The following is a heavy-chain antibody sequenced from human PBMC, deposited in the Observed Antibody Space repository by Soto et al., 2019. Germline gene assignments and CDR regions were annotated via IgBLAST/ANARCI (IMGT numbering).Heavy chain of an antibody. Sequence: QVQLQESGPGLVKPLETLSLTCTVSGGSISSYYWSWIRQAPGKGLEWIGYIHFSGSTKYNPSLNSRVITSMDTSNNQFSLKVTSVTAADTAVYYCARQYSNAFDYWGQGTLVTVSS. J-gene: IGHJ4*02. V-gene: IGHV4-59*08. CDR1: GGSISSYY. D-gene: IGHD1-26*01. CDR3: ARQYSNAFDY. CDR2: IHFSGST.